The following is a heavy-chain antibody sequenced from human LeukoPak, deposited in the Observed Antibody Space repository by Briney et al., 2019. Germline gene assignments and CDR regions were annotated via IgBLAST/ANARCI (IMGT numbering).Heavy chain of an antibody. CDR3: ARRRAVAGVNWFDP. CDR2: ISSHNGYT. J-gene: IGHJ5*02. Sequence: ASVKVSCKASGYTFTGYYMHWVRQAPGQGLEWIGWISSHNGYTKYAQKFQGRVTMTTDTSMSTAYMELGSLRSDDTAVYYCARRRAVAGVNWFDPWGQGTLVTVSS. CDR1: GYTFTGYY. V-gene: IGHV1-18*04. D-gene: IGHD6-19*01.